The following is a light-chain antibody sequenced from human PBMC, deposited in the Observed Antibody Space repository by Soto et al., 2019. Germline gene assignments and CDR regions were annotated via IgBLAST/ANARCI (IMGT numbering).Light chain of an antibody. Sequence: DIQMTQSPSTLSASVGDRVTITCRASQSISSWLAWYQQKPGKAPKLLMYDASSLDSGVPSRFSGSKSGTEFTLTISSLQPDDFATYYCQQYSTYWTFGQGTKVDIK. CDR1: QSISSW. CDR3: QQYSTYWT. V-gene: IGKV1-5*01. J-gene: IGKJ1*01. CDR2: DAS.